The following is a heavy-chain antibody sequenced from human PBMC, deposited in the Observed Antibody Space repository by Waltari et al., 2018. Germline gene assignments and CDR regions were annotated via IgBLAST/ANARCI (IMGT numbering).Heavy chain of an antibody. CDR2: IYHSGST. V-gene: IGHV4-38-2*01. CDR3: ARLHSSSWFDDY. J-gene: IGHJ4*02. CDR1: GYSISSGYY. D-gene: IGHD6-13*01. Sequence: QVQLQESGPGLVKPSETLSLTCAVSGYSISSGYYWGWIRQPPGKVLEWIGSIYHSGSTYYNPSLKSGVTISVNTSKNQFSLKLSAVTAADTAVYYCARLHSSSWFDDYWGQGTLVTVSS.